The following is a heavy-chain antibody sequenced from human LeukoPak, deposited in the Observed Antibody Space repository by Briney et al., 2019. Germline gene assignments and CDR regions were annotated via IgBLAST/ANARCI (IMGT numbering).Heavy chain of an antibody. CDR1: GYTFTSYY. CDR3: AILWDRRRSPFDY. J-gene: IGHJ4*02. D-gene: IGHD3-16*01. V-gene: IGHV1-46*01. CDR2: INPSGGST. Sequence: GASVKVSCKASGYTFTSYYMHWVRQAPGQGLEWMGIINPSGGSTSYAQKFQGRVTMTRDTSASTVYMELSSLRSEDTAVYCCAILWDRRRSPFDYWGQGTLVTVSS.